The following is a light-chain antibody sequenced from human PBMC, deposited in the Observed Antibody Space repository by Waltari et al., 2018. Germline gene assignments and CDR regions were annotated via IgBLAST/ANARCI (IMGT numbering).Light chain of an antibody. J-gene: IGKJ4*02. CDR3: QKRRCLPLT. CDR1: QSVTNY. Sequence: DIVLTQSPAILSLSPGEGASLSCRASQSVTNYLAWYQQKPGQAPRLIIYATSNRATGIPARFSGSGFGTDFTLTISSLEPEDFAVYYCQKRRCLPLTFGGGTKVEIK. CDR2: ATS. V-gene: IGKV3-11*01.